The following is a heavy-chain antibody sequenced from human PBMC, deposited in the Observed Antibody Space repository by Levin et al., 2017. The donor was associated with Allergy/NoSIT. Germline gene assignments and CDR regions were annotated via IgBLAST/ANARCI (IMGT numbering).Heavy chain of an antibody. CDR1: GVSIGSRSYY. D-gene: IGHD4-11*01. J-gene: IGHJ4*02. V-gene: IGHV4-39*01. CDR3: ARRFAASSNWDFDY. CDR2: IYYSGST. Sequence: SETLSLTCTVSGVSIGSRSYYWGWIRQPPGKGLEWIGSIYYSGSTYYNPSLKSRLTISVDTAKNQFSLKLTSVTAADTAVYYCARRFAASSNWDFDYWGQGTLVTVSS.